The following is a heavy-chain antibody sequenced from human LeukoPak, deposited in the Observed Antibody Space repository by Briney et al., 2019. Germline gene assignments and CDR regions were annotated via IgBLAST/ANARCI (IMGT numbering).Heavy chain of an antibody. V-gene: IGHV3-21*01. J-gene: IGHJ4*02. CDR2: ISSSGSDI. D-gene: IGHD6-19*01. CDR1: GFTFSSYR. CDR3: ARVHSAGSLFYFDY. Sequence: PGGSLRPSCAASGFTFSSYRMNWVRQAPGKGLEWVSFISSSGSDIFYADSVKGRFTISRDNAKNSAYLQMNSLRAEDTAVYYCARVHSAGSLFYFDYWGQGILVTVSS.